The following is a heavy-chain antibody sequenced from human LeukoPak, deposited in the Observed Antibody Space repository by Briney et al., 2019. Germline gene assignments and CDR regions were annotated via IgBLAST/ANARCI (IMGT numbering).Heavy chain of an antibody. J-gene: IGHJ4*02. CDR2: ISSSSSYI. V-gene: IGHV3-21*01. D-gene: IGHD5-12*01. Sequence: GGSLRLSCAASGFTFSSYSMNWVRQAPGKGLEWVSSISSSSSYIYYADSVKGRFTISRDNAKHSLYLQMNSLRAEDTAVYYCARTEWLRSGYYFDYWGQGTLVTVSS. CDR3: ARTEWLRSGYYFDY. CDR1: GFTFSSYS.